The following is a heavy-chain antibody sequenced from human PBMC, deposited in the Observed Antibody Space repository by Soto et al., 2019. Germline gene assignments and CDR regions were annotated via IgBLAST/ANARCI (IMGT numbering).Heavy chain of an antibody. CDR2: VYPSDSRT. CDR1: GYSFTGYW. V-gene: IGHV5-51*01. J-gene: IGHJ5*02. Sequence: GESVKISCEASGYSFTGYWIVWVRQMPGKGLEWMGIVYPSDSRTKYSPSFQGQVTISADTSTSTTYLQWTSLKASDTAIYYCGRGNVANWFGPWGQGTLVTVSS. CDR3: GRGNVANWFGP.